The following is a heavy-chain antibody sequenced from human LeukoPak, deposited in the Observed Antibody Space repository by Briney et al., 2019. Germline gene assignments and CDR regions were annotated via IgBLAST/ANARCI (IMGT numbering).Heavy chain of an antibody. Sequence: ASVKVSCKASGGTFSNYAISWVRQAPGQGLEWMAGIIPIFGTANYAQKFQGRVTITADESTSTAYMELSSLRSEDTAVYYCARSGGSSWYWYYYYMDVWGKGTTVTISS. CDR2: IIPIFGTA. D-gene: IGHD6-13*01. CDR1: GGTFSNYA. J-gene: IGHJ6*03. V-gene: IGHV1-69*13. CDR3: ARSGGSSWYWYYYYMDV.